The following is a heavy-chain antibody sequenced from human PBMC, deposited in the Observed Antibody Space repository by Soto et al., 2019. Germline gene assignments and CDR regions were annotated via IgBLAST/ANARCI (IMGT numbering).Heavy chain of an antibody. CDR1: EFTFTHYG. Sequence: QPGGSLRLSCAASEFTFTHYGFHWVRQAPGKGLEWVSIIWNHGSTQDYADSVKGRFTISRDNSRNTVYLQMNSLRAEDTAVYYCARDLSYESHGQREYYFDSWGQQTPVTVSS. J-gene: IGHJ4*02. V-gene: IGHV3-33*01. CDR2: IWNHGSTQ. CDR3: ARDLSYESHGQREYYFDS. D-gene: IGHD3-16*01.